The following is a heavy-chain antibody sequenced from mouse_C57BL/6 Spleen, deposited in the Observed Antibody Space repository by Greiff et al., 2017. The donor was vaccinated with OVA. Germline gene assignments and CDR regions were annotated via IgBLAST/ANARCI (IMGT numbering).Heavy chain of an antibody. CDR1: GFTFSSYA. CDR2: ISDGGSYT. CDR3: ARDPHYDAHYFDY. Sequence: EVKLVESGGGLVKPGGSLKLSCAASGFTFSSYAMSWVRQTPEKRLEWVATISDGGSYTYYPDNVKGRFTISRDNAKNNLYLQMSHLKSEDTAMYYCARDPHYDAHYFDYWGQGTTLTVAS. V-gene: IGHV5-4*01. D-gene: IGHD1-1*01. J-gene: IGHJ2*01.